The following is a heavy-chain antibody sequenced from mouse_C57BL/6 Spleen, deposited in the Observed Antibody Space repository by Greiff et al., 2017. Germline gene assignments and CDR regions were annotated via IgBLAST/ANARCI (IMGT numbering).Heavy chain of an antibody. CDR1: GYTFTSYW. CDR2: IDPTGGGT. Sequence: VQLQQPGAELVKPGASVKLSCKASGYTFTSYWMHWVKQRPGRGLEWLGRIDPTGGGTKYNEKFKSKATLTVDKPSSTAYMQLNSLTSEDSAVYYCERESYAYGEGYAMDYWGQGTSVTVSS. V-gene: IGHV1-72*01. CDR3: ERESYAYGEGYAMDY. J-gene: IGHJ4*01. D-gene: IGHD2-2*01.